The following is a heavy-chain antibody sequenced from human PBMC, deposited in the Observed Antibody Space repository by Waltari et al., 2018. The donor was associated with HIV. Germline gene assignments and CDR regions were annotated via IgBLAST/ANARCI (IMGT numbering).Heavy chain of an antibody. J-gene: IGHJ4*02. CDR2: FDPEDGET. D-gene: IGHD6-6*01. CDR3: ATDRGIAARQSGY. V-gene: IGHV1-24*01. CDR1: GYPLPEVS. Sequence: QVQLVQSGAEVKNTGPSGRAFCEVSGYPLPEVSMPGVRDAPGKGLEWMGGFDPEDGETIYAQKFQGRVTMTEDTSTDTAYMELSSLRSEDTAVYYCATDRGIAARQSGYWGQGTLVTVSS.